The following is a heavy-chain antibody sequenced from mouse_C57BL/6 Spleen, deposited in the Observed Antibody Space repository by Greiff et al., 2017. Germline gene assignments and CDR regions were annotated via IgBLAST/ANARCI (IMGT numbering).Heavy chain of an antibody. V-gene: IGHV1-82*01. CDR3: AREGGLGGFYYAMDY. Sequence: VQLQQSGPELVKPGASVKISCKASGYAFSSSWMNWVKQRPGKGLEWIGRIYPGDGDTNYNGKFKGKATLTADKSSSTAYMQLSSRTSEDSAVYFCAREGGLGGFYYAMDYWGQGTSVTVSS. J-gene: IGHJ4*01. CDR2: IYPGDGDT. CDR1: GYAFSSSW. D-gene: IGHD4-1*01.